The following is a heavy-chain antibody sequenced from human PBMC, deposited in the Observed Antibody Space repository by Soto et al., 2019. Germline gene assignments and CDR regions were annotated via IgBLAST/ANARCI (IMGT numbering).Heavy chain of an antibody. D-gene: IGHD6-13*01. CDR1: GGSISSYY. Sequence: SETLSLTCTVSGGSISSYYWSWIRQPPGKGLEWIGYIYYSGSTNYNPSLKSRVTISVDTSKNQFSLKLSSVTAADTAVYYCARDDDPSLGMNYFDYWGQGTLVTVSS. CDR2: IYYSGST. CDR3: ARDDDPSLGMNYFDY. V-gene: IGHV4-59*01. J-gene: IGHJ4*02.